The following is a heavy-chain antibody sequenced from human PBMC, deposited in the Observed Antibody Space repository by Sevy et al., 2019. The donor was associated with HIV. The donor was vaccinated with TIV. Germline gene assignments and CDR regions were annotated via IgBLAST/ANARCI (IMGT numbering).Heavy chain of an antibody. CDR3: ARDFLTGDRREAFDI. D-gene: IGHD7-27*01. V-gene: IGHV3-21*06. CDR2: VTPGTDI. Sequence: GGSLRLSCAASGFTLSGYSISWVRQAPGKGLEWVSSVTPGTDIYYGDSVRGRFTASRDNAKNSAYLQMNSLRDEDTAVYYCARDFLTGDRREAFDIWGQGTKVTVSS. J-gene: IGHJ3*02. CDR1: GFTLSGYS.